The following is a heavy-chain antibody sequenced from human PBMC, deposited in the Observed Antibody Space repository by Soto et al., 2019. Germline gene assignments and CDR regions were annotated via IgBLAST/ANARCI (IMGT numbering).Heavy chain of an antibody. Sequence: GGSLRLSCAASGFTFSSYAMHWVRQAPGKGLEYVSAIRSNGGSTYYANSVKGRFTISRDNSKNTLYLQMGSLRAEDMAVYYCARDHYSNYGSYYYYYYMDVWGKGTTVTVSS. CDR1: GFTFSSYA. J-gene: IGHJ6*03. CDR3: ARDHYSNYGSYYYYYYMDV. D-gene: IGHD4-4*01. V-gene: IGHV3-64*01. CDR2: IRSNGGST.